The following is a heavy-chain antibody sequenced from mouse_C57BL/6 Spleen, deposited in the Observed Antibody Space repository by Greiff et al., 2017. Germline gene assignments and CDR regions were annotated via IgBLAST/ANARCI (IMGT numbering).Heavy chain of an antibody. V-gene: IGHV1-64*01. CDR3: ARKTGSSYEGFAY. CDR1: GYTFTSYW. D-gene: IGHD1-1*01. CDR2: IHPNSGST. Sequence: QVQLKQPGAELVKPGASVKLSCKASGYTFTSYWMHWVKQRPGQGLEWIGMIHPNSGSTNYNEKFKSKATLTVDKSSSTAYMQLSSLTSEDSAVYYCARKTGSSYEGFAYWGQGTLVTVSA. J-gene: IGHJ3*01.